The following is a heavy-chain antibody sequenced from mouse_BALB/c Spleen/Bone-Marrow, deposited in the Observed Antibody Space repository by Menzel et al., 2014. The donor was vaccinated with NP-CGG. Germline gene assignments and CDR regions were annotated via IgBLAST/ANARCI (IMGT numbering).Heavy chain of an antibody. D-gene: IGHD2-1*01. CDR2: IHPSDSET. CDR1: GYSFTTYW. J-gene: IGHJ3*01. CDR3: AREKVYYGISWLAY. V-gene: IGHV1-61*01. Sequence: QVQLQQSGTEVVRPGASVKLSCKASGYSFTTYWMNWVKQRPGQGLEWIGMIHPSDSETRLNQKFKDKATLTVDKSSSTAYMQLNSPTSEDSAVYYCAREKVYYGISWLAYWAQGTLVTVSA.